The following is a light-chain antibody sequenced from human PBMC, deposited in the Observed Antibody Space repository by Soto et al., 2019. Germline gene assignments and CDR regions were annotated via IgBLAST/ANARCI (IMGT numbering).Light chain of an antibody. V-gene: IGKV3-15*01. CDR1: QSINSN. Sequence: EIVMTQSPATLSVSPGERATLSCRASQSINSNLAWYQQKPGQAPRLLIYGASTRAADITARYTASGSGTEFTLTISSLQSEDFAIYYCQKYNDWPPLTFGGGTKVEIK. CDR2: GAS. J-gene: IGKJ4*01. CDR3: QKYNDWPPLT.